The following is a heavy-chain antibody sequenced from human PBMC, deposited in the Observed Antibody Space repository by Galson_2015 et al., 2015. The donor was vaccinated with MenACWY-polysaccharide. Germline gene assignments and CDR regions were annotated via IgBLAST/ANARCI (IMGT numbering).Heavy chain of an antibody. CDR3: AKDRTAAASDGDY. CDR2: IRYDGRDK. V-gene: IGHV3-30*02. D-gene: IGHD6-13*01. CDR1: GFTFSSYG. J-gene: IGHJ4*02. Sequence: LRLSCAASGFTFSSYGMHWVRQAPGKGLKWVAFIRYDGRDKYYADSVKGRFTLSRDNSKNTLYLQMDSLRAEDTAVYYCAKDRTAAASDGDYWGQGTLVTVSS.